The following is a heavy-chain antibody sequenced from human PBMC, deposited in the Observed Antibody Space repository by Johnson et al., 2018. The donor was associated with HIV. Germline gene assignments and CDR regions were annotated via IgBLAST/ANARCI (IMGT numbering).Heavy chain of an antibody. CDR1: GFTFDDYG. CDR2: IKQAGSEQ. J-gene: IGHJ3*02. D-gene: IGHD6-13*01. CDR3: AKDRDLAAAGTDAFDI. Sequence: VQLVESGGGVVRPAGSLRLSSAASGFTFDDYGVSWVRPAPGQRLEWVATIKQAGSEQYYVDSVKGRFTISRDNAKNSLYLQMNSLRAEDTALYYCAKDRDLAAAGTDAFDIWGQGTMVTVSS. V-gene: IGHV3-7*03.